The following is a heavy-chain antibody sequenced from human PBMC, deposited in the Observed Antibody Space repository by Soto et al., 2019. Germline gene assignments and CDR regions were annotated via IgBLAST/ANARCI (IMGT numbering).Heavy chain of an antibody. CDR2: IYYSGST. D-gene: IGHD2-2*01. J-gene: IGHJ6*02. Sequence: ASETLSLTCTVSGGSISSGDYYWSWIRQPPGKGLEWIGYIYYSGSTYYNPSLKSRVTISVDTSKNQFSLKLSSVTAADTAVYYCARDAVSCISTSCYYYGMDVWGQGTTVTSP. V-gene: IGHV4-30-4*01. CDR3: ARDAVSCISTSCYYYGMDV. CDR1: GGSISSGDYY.